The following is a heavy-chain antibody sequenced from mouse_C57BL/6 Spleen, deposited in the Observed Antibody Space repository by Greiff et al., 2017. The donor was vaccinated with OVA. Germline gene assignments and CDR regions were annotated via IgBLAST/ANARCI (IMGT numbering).Heavy chain of an antibody. V-gene: IGHV3-6*01. D-gene: IGHD2-14*01. CDR1: GYSFTSGYY. CDR2: IRYDGST. Sequence: EVHLVESGPGLVKPSQSLSLTCSVSGYSFTSGYYWNWIRQSPGNKLEWMGYIRYDGSTNYNPSLKNRISIPRDTSKNQFFLKLNSVTTEDTATEDCARGAYYRNYFDYWGQGTTLTVSS. J-gene: IGHJ2*01. CDR3: ARGAYYRNYFDY.